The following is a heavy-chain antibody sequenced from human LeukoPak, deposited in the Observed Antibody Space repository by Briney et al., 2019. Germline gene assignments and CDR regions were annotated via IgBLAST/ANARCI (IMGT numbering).Heavy chain of an antibody. J-gene: IGHJ4*02. CDR1: GGSFSGYY. D-gene: IGHD2-15*01. V-gene: IGHV4-34*01. CDR2: INHSGST. CDR3: ARMLGYCSGGSCYALRY. Sequence: SETLSLTCAVYGGSFSGYYWSWIRQPPGKGLEWIGEINHSGSTNYNPSLKSRVTISVDTSKNQFSLKLSSVTAADTAVYYCARMLGYCSGGSCYALRYWGQGTLVTVSS.